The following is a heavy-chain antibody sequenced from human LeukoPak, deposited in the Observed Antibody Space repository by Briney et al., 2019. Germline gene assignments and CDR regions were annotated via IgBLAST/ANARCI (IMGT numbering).Heavy chain of an antibody. D-gene: IGHD3-22*01. CDR1: GFSLSTSGVG. CDR2: IYWDDDK. J-gene: IGHJ4*02. CDR3: ARGDSSGYNAFDY. Sequence: ESGPTLLKPTQTLTLTCTFSGFSLSTSGVGVSWIRQPPGKALEWLTLIYWDDDKRYSPSLQSRLTISKDISKNQVVLTMTTMDPVDTATYYCARGDSSGYNAFDYWGQGTPVTVSS. V-gene: IGHV2-5*02.